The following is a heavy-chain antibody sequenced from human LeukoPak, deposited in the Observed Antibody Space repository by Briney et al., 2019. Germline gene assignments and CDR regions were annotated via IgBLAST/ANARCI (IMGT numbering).Heavy chain of an antibody. CDR1: GFTFSSYA. J-gene: IGHJ5*02. CDR3: ARDLSDKQGFDP. Sequence: GGSLRLSCAASGFTFSSYAMSWVRQAPGKGLEWVSAISGSGGSTYYADSVKGRFTISRDNAANSLYLQMNNLRAEDTAVYYCARDLSDKQGFDPWGQGTLVTVSS. D-gene: IGHD2/OR15-2a*01. V-gene: IGHV3-23*01. CDR2: ISGSGGST.